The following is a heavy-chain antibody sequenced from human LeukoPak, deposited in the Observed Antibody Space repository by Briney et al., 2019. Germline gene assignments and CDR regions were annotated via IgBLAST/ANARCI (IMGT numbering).Heavy chain of an antibody. D-gene: IGHD3-10*01. CDR3: ARGGATMVRGVIPPDYYYYDGMDV. J-gene: IGHJ6*02. V-gene: IGHV4-34*01. CDR2: INHSGST. Sequence: PSETLSLTCAVYGGSFSGYYWSWIRQPPGKGLEWIGEINHSGSTNYNPSLKSRVTISVDTSKNQFSLKLSSVTAADTAVYYCARGGATMVRGVIPPDYYYYDGMDVWGQGTTVTVSS. CDR1: GGSFSGYY.